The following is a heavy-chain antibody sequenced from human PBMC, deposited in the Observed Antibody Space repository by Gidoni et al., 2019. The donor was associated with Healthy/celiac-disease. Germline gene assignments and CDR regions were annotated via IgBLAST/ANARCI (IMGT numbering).Heavy chain of an antibody. CDR2: IYTRGST. CDR3: ARDQRGAGGGSSWPGWNYYYYYGMDV. CDR1: GGSISSGSYY. V-gene: IGHV4-61*02. Sequence: QVQLQESGPGLVKPSQTLSLTCTVSGGSISSGSYYWSWIRQPAGKGLEWIGRIYTRGSTNYNPPLKSRVTISVDTSKNQFSLKLGSVTAADTAVYYWARDQRGAGGGSSWPGWNYYYYYGMDVWGQGTTVTVSS. D-gene: IGHD6-13*01. J-gene: IGHJ6*02.